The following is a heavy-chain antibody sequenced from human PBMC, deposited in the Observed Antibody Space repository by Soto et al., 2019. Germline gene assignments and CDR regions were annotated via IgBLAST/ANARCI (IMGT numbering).Heavy chain of an antibody. J-gene: IGHJ5*02. V-gene: IGHV4-39*02. CDR3: TRRYNWNDYYFDP. CDR2: SYCSGTS. Sequence: SETLSLTCTVSGGSIRVQSSYWTWIRQTPGKGLEWVGSSYCSGTSYFNPALKGRVTISVDTSTNHFSLRLTSVTAADTTVYYCTRRYNWNDYYFDPWGQGTLVTVSS. D-gene: IGHD1-20*01. CDR1: GGSIRVQSSY.